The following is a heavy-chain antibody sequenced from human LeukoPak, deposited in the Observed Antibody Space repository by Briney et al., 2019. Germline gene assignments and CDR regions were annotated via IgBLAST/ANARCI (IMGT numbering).Heavy chain of an antibody. CDR2: INPGGGRS. CDR3: ARAGYTSGGNLDY. D-gene: IGHD5-12*01. V-gene: IGHV1-46*01. CDR1: GYTFTGYY. Sequence: GASVKVSCKASGYTFTGYYMHWVRQAPGQGLEWMGIINPGGGRSNYAPRYQGRVIMTRDMPTDTLYMELHSLKSEDTAVYFCARAGYTSGGNLDYWGQGTLVIVSS. J-gene: IGHJ4*02.